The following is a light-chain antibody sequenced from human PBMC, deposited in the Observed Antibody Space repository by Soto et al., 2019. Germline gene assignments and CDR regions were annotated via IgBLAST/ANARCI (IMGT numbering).Light chain of an antibody. V-gene: IGKV3-20*01. Sequence: EVVLTQSPVTLSLSPGERATLSCRASQSFRGLLAWYQQKPGQAPRLLIFDASSRATGIPDRFSGSGSGTDFTLTISRLEPEDFAVYFCQHFGDSPGFTFGPGTKLEIK. J-gene: IGKJ3*01. CDR2: DAS. CDR3: QHFGDSPGFT. CDR1: QSFRGL.